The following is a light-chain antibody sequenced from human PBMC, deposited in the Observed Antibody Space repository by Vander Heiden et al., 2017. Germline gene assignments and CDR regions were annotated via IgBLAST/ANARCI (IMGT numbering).Light chain of an antibody. J-gene: IGKJ4*01. CDR3: QQNGMT. V-gene: IGKV3-20*01. Sequence: EIVLTQSPAMLSLSPGERATLSCRASQSIGNRYLAWYQHKSGQSPRILIFGASSRAAGITDRFSGGGSGTDFTLTISRLEPEDFATYYGQQNGMTFGGGTTVEMK. CDR1: QSIGNRY. CDR2: GAS.